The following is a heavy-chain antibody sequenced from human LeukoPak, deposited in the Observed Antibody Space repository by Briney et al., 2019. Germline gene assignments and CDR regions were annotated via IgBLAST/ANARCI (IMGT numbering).Heavy chain of an antibody. J-gene: IGHJ4*02. CDR2: ISYDGSNK. CDR1: GFTFSSYA. Sequence: GGSLRLSCAASGFTFSSYAMRWVRQAPGKGLEWVAVISYDGSNKYYADSVKGRFTISRDNSKNTLYLQMNSLRAEDTAVYYCARESLDYWGQGTLVTVSS. V-gene: IGHV3-30*01. CDR3: ARESLDY.